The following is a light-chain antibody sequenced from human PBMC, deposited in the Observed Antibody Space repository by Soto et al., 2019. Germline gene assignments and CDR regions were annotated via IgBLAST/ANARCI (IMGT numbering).Light chain of an antibody. V-gene: IGKV1-12*01. Sequence: EIQMTQSPSSVSASIGDRVTITCRASQSLSSHLAWYQQKAGKAPKLLIYGASNLQSGVPSRVSGSASGTDFTLTISSLQPEDFASYHCQQANSFPLTFGQGTRLEIK. CDR1: QSLSSH. CDR2: GAS. J-gene: IGKJ5*01. CDR3: QQANSFPLT.